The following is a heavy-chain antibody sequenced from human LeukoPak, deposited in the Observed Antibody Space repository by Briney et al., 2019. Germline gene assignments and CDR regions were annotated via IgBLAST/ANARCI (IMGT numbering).Heavy chain of an antibody. CDR3: ARTFPGDSLDY. Sequence: SETLSLTCAVSGGSISSSNWWSWVRQPPGKGLEWIGEIYHSGSTNYNPSLRSRVIISVDKSKNQFSLKLSSVTAADTAVYYCARTFPGDSLDYWGQGTLVTVSS. D-gene: IGHD2-21*02. J-gene: IGHJ4*02. CDR2: IYHSGST. V-gene: IGHV4-4*02. CDR1: GGSISSSNW.